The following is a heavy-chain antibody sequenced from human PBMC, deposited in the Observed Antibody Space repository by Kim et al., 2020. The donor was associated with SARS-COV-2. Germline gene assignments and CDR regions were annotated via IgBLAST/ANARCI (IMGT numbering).Heavy chain of an antibody. D-gene: IGHD1-26*01. CDR3: AKSGTTAVTIYFLDF. CDR2: ISGTGGTT. CDR1: GFSFSNYA. Sequence: GGSLRLSCAASGFSFSNYAMSWVRQAPGRSLEWVSVISGTGGTTYYGDAVKGRFTISRDNSNSTLYLQMNNLRADDTALYYCAKSGTTAVTIYFLDFWGR. J-gene: IGHJ2*01. V-gene: IGHV3-23*01.